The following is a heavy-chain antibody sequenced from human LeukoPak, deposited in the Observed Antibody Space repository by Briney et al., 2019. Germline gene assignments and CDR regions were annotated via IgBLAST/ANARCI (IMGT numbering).Heavy chain of an antibody. D-gene: IGHD2-2*01. CDR1: GGSISSRSYY. J-gene: IGHJ4*02. Sequence: PSETLSLTCTVSGGSISSRSYYWGWIRQPPGKGLEWIGSIYYSGSTYYNPSLKSRVTISVDTSKNQFSLKLSSVTAADTAVYYCARLLSTYLTYFDYWGQGTLVTVSS. V-gene: IGHV4-39*01. CDR2: IYYSGST. CDR3: ARLLSTYLTYFDY.